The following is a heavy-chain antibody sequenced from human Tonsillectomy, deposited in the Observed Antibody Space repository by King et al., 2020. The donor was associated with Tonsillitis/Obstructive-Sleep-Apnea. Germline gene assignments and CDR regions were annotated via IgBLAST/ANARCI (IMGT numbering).Heavy chain of an antibody. CDR2: INHSGST. V-gene: IGHV4-34*01. D-gene: IGHD2-2*01. J-gene: IGHJ6*03. CDR1: GGSFSGYY. Sequence: VQLQQWGAGLLKPSETLSLTCAVYGGSFSGYYWSWIRQPPGKGLEWIGEINHSGSTNYNPSLKSRVTISVDTSKNQFSLKLSSVTAADTAVYYCARGFPSSTRDVLPCSSTRLRFCYYYYMDVWGKGTTVTVSS. CDR3: ARGFPSSTRDVLPCSSTRLRFCYYYYMDV.